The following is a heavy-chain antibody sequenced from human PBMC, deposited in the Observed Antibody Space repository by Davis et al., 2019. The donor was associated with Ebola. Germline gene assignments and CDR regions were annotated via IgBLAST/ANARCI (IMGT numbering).Heavy chain of an antibody. CDR1: GGTFSSYA. CDR3: ARDWYGDSGPDFDY. D-gene: IGHD4-17*01. V-gene: IGHV1-69*13. CDR2: IIPIFGTA. J-gene: IGHJ4*02. Sequence: SVKVSCKASGGTFSSYAISWVRQAPGQGLEWMGGIIPIFGTANYAQKFQGRVTITADESTSTAYMELSSLRSEDTAVYYCARDWYGDSGPDFDYWGQGTLVTVSS.